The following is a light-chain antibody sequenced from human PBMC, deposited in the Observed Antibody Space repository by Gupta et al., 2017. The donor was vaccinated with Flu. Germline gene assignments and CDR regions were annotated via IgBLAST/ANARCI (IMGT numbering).Light chain of an antibody. CDR3: QQYGSSVWM. V-gene: IGKV3-20*01. CDR1: QTVSSSY. Sequence: EIVLTQSPGTLSLSPGERATLSCRASQTVSSSYLVWYQQKPGQAPRLLIYGASSRATGIPDRFSGSRSGTDFTLTISRLEPEDFAVYYCQQYGSSVWMFGQGTKVEIK. CDR2: GAS. J-gene: IGKJ1*01.